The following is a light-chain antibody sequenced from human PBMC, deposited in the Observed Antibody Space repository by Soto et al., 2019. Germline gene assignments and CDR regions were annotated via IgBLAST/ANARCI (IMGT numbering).Light chain of an antibody. V-gene: IGKV3-11*01. CDR2: DAS. CDR1: QSVSSY. CDR3: QQRSNWPST. Sequence: EIVLTQSPATLSLSPGDRATLSCRASQSVSSYSAWYQQKPGQAPRLLIYDASNRATGIPARFSGSGSGTDFTLTITSLEPEDFAVYYCQQRSNWPSTFGGGTTVEIK. J-gene: IGKJ4*01.